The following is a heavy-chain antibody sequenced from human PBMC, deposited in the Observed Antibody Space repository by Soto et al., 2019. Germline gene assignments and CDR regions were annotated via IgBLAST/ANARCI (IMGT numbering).Heavy chain of an antibody. CDR3: ASLNDYSNIDDACDI. Sequence: QVQLVQSGAEVKKPGASVKVSCKASGYTFTSYGISWVRQAPGQGLEWMGWISAYNGNTNYAQKLQGRVTMTADTSTSTDYMELRSPRSDDTAGYYCASLNDYSNIDDACDIWGQGTMVTVSS. CDR2: ISAYNGNT. V-gene: IGHV1-18*01. CDR1: GYTFTSYG. J-gene: IGHJ3*02. D-gene: IGHD4-4*01.